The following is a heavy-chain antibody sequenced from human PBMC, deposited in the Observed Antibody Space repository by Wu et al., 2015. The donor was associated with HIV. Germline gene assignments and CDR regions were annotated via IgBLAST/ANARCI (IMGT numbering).Heavy chain of an antibody. Sequence: QVQLVQSGAELRKPGSSVKVSCKASGGTFATYATNWVRQAPGQGLEWMGWIIPIFGTTDFAPKFQGRVTITADESTSTAYMELSSLRSEDTAVYFCTRSSFTGGSDTWYSFDKWGQGTLVTVSS. V-gene: IGHV1-69*12. CDR1: GGTFATYA. J-gene: IGHJ4*02. CDR3: TRSSFTGGSDTWYSFDK. D-gene: IGHD1-14*01. CDR2: IIPIFGTT.